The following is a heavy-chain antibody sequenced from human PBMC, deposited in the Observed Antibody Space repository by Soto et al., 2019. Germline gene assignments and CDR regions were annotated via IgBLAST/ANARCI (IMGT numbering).Heavy chain of an antibody. V-gene: IGHV1-46*01. J-gene: IGHJ6*02. CDR3: ARDESYYDSSGYRPPSYYYYYGMDV. Sequence: GASVKVSCKASGYTFTSYYMHWVRQAPGQGLEWIGIINPSGGSTSYAQKFQGRVTMTRDTSTSTVYMELSSLRSEDTAVFYCARDESYYDSSGYRPPSYYYYYGMDVWGQGTTVTVSS. CDR2: INPSGGST. D-gene: IGHD3-22*01. CDR1: GYTFTSYY.